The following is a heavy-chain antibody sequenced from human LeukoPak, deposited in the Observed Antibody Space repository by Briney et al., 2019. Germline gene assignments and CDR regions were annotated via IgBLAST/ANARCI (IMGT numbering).Heavy chain of an antibody. CDR2: IYYSGST. CDR3: ARDRPGATSYYGMDV. D-gene: IGHD1-26*01. CDR1: GGSISSSSYY. V-gene: IGHV4-61*01. Sequence: KTSETLSLTCTVSGGSISSSSYYWSWIRQPPGKGLEWIGYIYYSGSTNYNPSLKSRVTISVDTSKNQFSLKLSSVTAADTAVYYCARDRPGATSYYGMDVWGQGTTVTVSS. J-gene: IGHJ6*02.